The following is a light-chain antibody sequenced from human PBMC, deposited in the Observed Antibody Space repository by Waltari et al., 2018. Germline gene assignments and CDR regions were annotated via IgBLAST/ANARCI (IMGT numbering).Light chain of an antibody. J-gene: IGKJ2*01. V-gene: IGKV3-11*01. CDR3: QETSNLYN. Sequence: EIVMTQSPATLSLSPGKTATISCRASQSVSRKLAWYQQKPGQAPRLLIYGASGRATGIPDRFRGSGSGTDFTLTISSLEPEDFAVYYCQETSNLYNFGQGTRVEIE. CDR1: QSVSRK. CDR2: GAS.